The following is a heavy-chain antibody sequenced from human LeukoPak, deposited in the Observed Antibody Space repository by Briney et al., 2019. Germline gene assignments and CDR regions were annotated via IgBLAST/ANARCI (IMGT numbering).Heavy chain of an antibody. CDR1: GFTFSSYA. CDR2: ISGSGGST. V-gene: IGHV3-23*01. J-gene: IGHJ5*02. CDR3: AKEPYGSGGSWFDP. D-gene: IGHD3-10*01. Sequence: GGSLRLSCEASGFTFSSYAMSWVRQAPGKGLEWVSGISGSGGSTDYADSVKGRFTISRDNSKNTLYLQMNSSRPEDTAVYFCAKEPYGSGGSWFDPWGQGTLATVSS.